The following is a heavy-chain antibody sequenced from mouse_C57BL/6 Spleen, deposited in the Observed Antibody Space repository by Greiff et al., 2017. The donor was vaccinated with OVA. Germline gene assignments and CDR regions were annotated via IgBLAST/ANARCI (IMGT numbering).Heavy chain of an antibody. Sequence: QVQLKQSGAELVKPGASVKLSCKASGYTFTSYWMHWVKQRPGQGLEWIGMIHPNSGSTNYNEKFKSKATLTVDKSSSTAYMQLSSLTSEDSAVYYCATTMGHLYYFDYWGQGTTLTVSS. D-gene: IGHD2-1*01. J-gene: IGHJ2*01. CDR2: IHPNSGST. V-gene: IGHV1-64*01. CDR1: GYTFTSYW. CDR3: ATTMGHLYYFDY.